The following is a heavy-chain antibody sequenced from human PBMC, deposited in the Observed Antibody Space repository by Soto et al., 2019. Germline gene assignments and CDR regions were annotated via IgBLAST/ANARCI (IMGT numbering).Heavy chain of an antibody. J-gene: IGHJ4*02. CDR2: ISGSGGST. CDR1: GFTFSSYA. Sequence: GGSLRLSCAASGFTFSSYAMSWVRQAPGKGLEWVSAISGSGGSTYYADSVKGRFTISRDNSKNTLYLQMNSLRAEDTAVYYCAASRTLYCTNGVCYATKQWLGPFDYRGQGALVTVSS. V-gene: IGHV3-23*01. CDR3: AASRTLYCTNGVCYATKQWLGPFDY. D-gene: IGHD2-8*01.